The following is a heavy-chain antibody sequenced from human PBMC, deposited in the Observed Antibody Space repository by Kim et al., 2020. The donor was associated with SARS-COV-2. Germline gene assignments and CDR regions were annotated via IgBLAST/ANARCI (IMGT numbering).Heavy chain of an antibody. Sequence: GGSLRLSCAASGFTFSNYGMHWVRQAPGKGLEWVALISYDGIYKYYADSVKGRFTISRDNSKNTLYVQMNSLRAEDTAVYYCARDRSGARTSIRGLTVRYYYDGIDVWGQGTTVTVSS. V-gene: IGHV3-33*05. CDR1: GFTFSNYG. CDR2: ISYDGIYK. CDR3: ARDRSGARTSIRGLTVRYYYDGIDV. D-gene: IGHD3-10*01. J-gene: IGHJ6*01.